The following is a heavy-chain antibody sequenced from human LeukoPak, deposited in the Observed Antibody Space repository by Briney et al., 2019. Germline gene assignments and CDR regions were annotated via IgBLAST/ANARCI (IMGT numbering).Heavy chain of an antibody. D-gene: IGHD3/OR15-3a*01. CDR1: GFTFSSYV. J-gene: IGHJ3*02. Sequence: PGGSLRLSCEASGFTFSSYVMHWVRQAPGKGLEWVALISYDGIKKSYADSVKGRFTISRENSKNTLYVQMNGLRAEDTAVYYCARVGSTYGFLGAFDIWGQGTMVTVSS. V-gene: IGHV3-30*04. CDR2: ISYDGIKK. CDR3: ARVGSTYGFLGAFDI.